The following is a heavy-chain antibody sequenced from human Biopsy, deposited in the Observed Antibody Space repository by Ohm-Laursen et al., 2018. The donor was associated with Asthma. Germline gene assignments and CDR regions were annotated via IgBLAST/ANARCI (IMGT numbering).Heavy chain of an antibody. Sequence: SVKVSCKASGYTFISYAIHWVRQAPGQRLEWLGWINAGNGNTKYSQKFQGRVTITRDTSASTAYMELSSLRSEDTAVYYCARTYYDFLTGQVNDAFAMWGQGTMVTVSS. D-gene: IGHD3-9*01. J-gene: IGHJ3*02. CDR2: INAGNGNT. CDR3: ARTYYDFLTGQVNDAFAM. V-gene: IGHV1-3*01. CDR1: GYTFISYA.